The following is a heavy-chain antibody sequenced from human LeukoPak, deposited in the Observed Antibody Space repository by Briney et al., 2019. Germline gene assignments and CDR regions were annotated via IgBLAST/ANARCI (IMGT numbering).Heavy chain of an antibody. J-gene: IGHJ4*02. CDR3: ARHGVEGYCSGGSCDTIDY. CDR1: GGSISSYY. V-gene: IGHV4-59*08. Sequence: SETLSLTCTVSGGSISSYYWSWIRQPPGKGLEWIGYIYYSGSTNYNPSLKSRVTISVDTSKNQFSLKLSSVTAADTAVNHCARHGVEGYCSGGSCDTIDYWGQGTLVTVSS. CDR2: IYYSGST. D-gene: IGHD2-15*01.